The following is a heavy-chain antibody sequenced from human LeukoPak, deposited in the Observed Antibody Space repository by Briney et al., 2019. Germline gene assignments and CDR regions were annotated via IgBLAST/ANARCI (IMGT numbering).Heavy chain of an antibody. Sequence: SETLSLTCAVYGGSFSGYYWSWIRQPPGKGLEWIGEINHSGSTNYNPSLKSQVTISVGTSKNQFSLKLSSVTAADTAVYYCYGSGDYYYYYMDVWGKGTTVTISS. J-gene: IGHJ6*03. CDR1: GGSFSGYY. V-gene: IGHV4-34*01. CDR2: INHSGST. D-gene: IGHD3-10*01. CDR3: YGSGDYYYYYMDV.